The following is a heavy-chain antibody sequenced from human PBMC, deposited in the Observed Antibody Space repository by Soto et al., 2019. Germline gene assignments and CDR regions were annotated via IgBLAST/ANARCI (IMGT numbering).Heavy chain of an antibody. Sequence: QITLKESGPTLVKPTQTLTLTCTFSGFSLSTSGVGVGWIRQPPGKALEWLALIYWNDDKRYSPSLKSRLTITYYTSKNQVVLTMNNMDPVDTATYYSAHRRDVVVPAAIPTYYYYSMDVCCQVNTVTVSS. CDR2: IYWNDDK. J-gene: IGHJ6*02. CDR3: AHRRDVVVPAAIPTYYYYSMDV. D-gene: IGHD2-2*01. V-gene: IGHV2-5*01. CDR1: GFSLSTSGVG.